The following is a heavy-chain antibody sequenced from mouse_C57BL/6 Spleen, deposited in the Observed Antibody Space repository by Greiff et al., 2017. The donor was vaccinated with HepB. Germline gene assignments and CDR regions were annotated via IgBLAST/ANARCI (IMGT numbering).Heavy chain of an antibody. CDR3: AREATGSYWYFDV. Sequence: EVKLVESGGGLVKPGGSLKLSCAASGFTFSSYAMSWVRQTPEKRLEWVATISDGGSYTYYPDNVKGRFTISRDNAKNNLYLQMSHLKSEYTAMYYCAREATGSYWYFDVWGTGTTVTVSS. CDR2: ISDGGSYT. J-gene: IGHJ1*03. V-gene: IGHV5-4*01. D-gene: IGHD4-1*02. CDR1: GFTFSSYA.